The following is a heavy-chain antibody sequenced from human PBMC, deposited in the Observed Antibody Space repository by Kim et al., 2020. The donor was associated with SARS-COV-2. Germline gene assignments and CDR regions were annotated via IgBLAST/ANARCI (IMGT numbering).Heavy chain of an antibody. D-gene: IGHD3-3*01. CDR3: LRVDYDFWSGDYMDV. Sequence: GGSLRLSCGVSGGTLSNYWMDWVRQAPGKGLVWVSRINSDGSMTSYADSVKGRFTISRDNVKNTFFLQMNSLRAEETAVYYCLRVDYDFWSGDYMDVWGKGTTVTVSS. CDR1: GGTLSNYW. V-gene: IGHV3-74*01. CDR2: INSDGSMT. J-gene: IGHJ6*04.